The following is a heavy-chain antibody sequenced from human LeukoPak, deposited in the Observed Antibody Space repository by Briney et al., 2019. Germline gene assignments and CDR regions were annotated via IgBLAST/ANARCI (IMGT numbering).Heavy chain of an antibody. CDR3: ARDRATRYFDY. J-gene: IGHJ4*02. D-gene: IGHD2-15*01. CDR2: INNDGSST. V-gene: IGHV3-74*01. CDR1: GFTFSSYW. Sequence: PGGSLRLSCAASGFTFSSYWMHWVRQAPGKGLVWVSHINNDGSSTSYADSVKGRLTISRDNAKNTLYLQMNSLRTEDTAVYYCARDRATRYFDYWGQGTLVTVSS.